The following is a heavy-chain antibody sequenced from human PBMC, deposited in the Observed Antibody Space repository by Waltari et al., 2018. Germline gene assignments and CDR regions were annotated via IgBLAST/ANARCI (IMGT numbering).Heavy chain of an antibody. Sequence: QVQLQESGPGLLKPSETLSLTCAFPDSHISSAFYWGWLRQPPGRGLEWIGSFYHSGSKYYKPSLKSRVTISVDTSRNQFSLRLSSVTAADTAVYYCTRGILFSGYMDVWGKGTTVIVSS. CDR3: TRGILFSGYMDV. V-gene: IGHV4-38-2*01. D-gene: IGHD3-10*02. CDR1: DSHISSAFY. CDR2: FYHSGSK. J-gene: IGHJ6*03.